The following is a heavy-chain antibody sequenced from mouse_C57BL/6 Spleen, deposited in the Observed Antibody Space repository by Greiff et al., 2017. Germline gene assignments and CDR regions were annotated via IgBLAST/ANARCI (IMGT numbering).Heavy chain of an antibody. CDR3: ARCPGVGGYAMDY. Sequence: QVQLQQPGAELVKPGASVKLSCKASGYTFTSYWMHWVKQRPGQGLEWIGMIHPNSGSTNYNEKFKSKATLAVDKSSSTAYMQLSSLTSEDSAVYYCARCPGVGGYAMDYWGQGTSVTVSS. D-gene: IGHD3-1*01. CDR2: IHPNSGST. V-gene: IGHV1-64*01. J-gene: IGHJ4*01. CDR1: GYTFTSYW.